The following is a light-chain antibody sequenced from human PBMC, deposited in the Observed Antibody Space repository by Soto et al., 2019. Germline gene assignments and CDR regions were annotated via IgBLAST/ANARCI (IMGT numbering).Light chain of an antibody. J-gene: IGKJ4*01. V-gene: IGKV3-11*01. CDR2: DAS. Sequence: EIVLTQSPAVLFLNQGEKATLSCRASQSVSSYLVWYQQKPGQAPRLLIYDASNRATGIPARFSGSGSGTDFTLTISSLVPEHSAVYFRQHVTESASLLTFCAG. CDR1: QSVSSY. CDR3: QHVTESASLLT.